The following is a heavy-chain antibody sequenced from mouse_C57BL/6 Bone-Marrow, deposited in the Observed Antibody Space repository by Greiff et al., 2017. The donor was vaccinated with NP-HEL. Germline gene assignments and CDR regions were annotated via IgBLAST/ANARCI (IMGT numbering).Heavy chain of an antibody. CDR1: GYTFTDYE. CDR2: IDPETGGT. CDR3: TRRGLFDV. J-gene: IGHJ1*03. Sequence: LQESGAELVRPGASVTLSCKASGYTFTDYEMHWVKQTPVHGLEWIGAIDPETGGTAYNQKFKGKAILTADKSSSTAYMELRSLTSEDSAVYYCTRRGLFDVWGTGTTVTVSS. V-gene: IGHV1-15*01.